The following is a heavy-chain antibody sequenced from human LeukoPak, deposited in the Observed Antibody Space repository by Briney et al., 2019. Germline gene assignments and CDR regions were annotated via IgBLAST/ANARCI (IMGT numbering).Heavy chain of an antibody. D-gene: IGHD3-10*01. CDR3: ARDGVFGTFDP. Sequence: PSETLSLTCTVSGDSFTSVTDYWAWIRQPPGKGLEWIASGDYSGGTYYNPSLESRVAISVDTSKNQFSLKLRSVTAADTAVYYCARDGVFGTFDPWGQGTLVTVSS. CDR1: GDSFTSVTDY. CDR2: GDYSGGT. V-gene: IGHV4-39*07. J-gene: IGHJ5*02.